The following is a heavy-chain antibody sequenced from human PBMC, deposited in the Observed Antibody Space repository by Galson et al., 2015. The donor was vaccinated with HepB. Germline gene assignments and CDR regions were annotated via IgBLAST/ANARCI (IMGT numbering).Heavy chain of an antibody. J-gene: IGHJ4*02. CDR2: IYNSGRT. Sequence: TCTVSGASITRGTYFWTWLRQLPGKGLEWIGYIYNSGRTHYNPSLKNRLHISVDTSKNQLSLNLSSVTAADTAVYYCARDKSGSYFTFDYWGPGNLVTVSS. V-gene: IGHV4-31*03. CDR1: GASITRGTYF. D-gene: IGHD1-26*01. CDR3: ARDKSGSYFTFDY.